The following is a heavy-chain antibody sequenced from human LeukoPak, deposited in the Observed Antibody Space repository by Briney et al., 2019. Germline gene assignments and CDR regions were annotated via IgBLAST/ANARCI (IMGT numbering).Heavy chain of an antibody. D-gene: IGHD3-22*01. CDR1: GGSISSSGYY. J-gene: IGHJ4*02. CDR3: ARSFRYYDSSGYYEYFDY. CDR2: IYYSGST. Sequence: PSETLSLTCTVSGGSISSSGYYWGWIRQPPGKGLEWIGSIYYSGSTYYNPSLKSRVTISVDTSKNQFSLKLSSVTAADTAVYYCARSFRYYDSSGYYEYFDYWGQGTLVTVSS. V-gene: IGHV4-39*01.